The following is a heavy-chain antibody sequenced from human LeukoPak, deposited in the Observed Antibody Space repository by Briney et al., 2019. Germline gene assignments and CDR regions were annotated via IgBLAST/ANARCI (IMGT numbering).Heavy chain of an antibody. CDR2: IPYSGNT. Sequence: SETLSLTCTVSGGSISSAGSYWSWIRQHPGKGLEWIGYIPYSGNTQYNPSLESRLTISLDTSKNQFSLSVTSVTAADTAVYYCGRTPGGGGVDVWGQGTTVIVSS. CDR1: GGSISSAGSY. CDR3: GRTPGGGGVDV. V-gene: IGHV4-31*03. J-gene: IGHJ6*02. D-gene: IGHD1-26*01.